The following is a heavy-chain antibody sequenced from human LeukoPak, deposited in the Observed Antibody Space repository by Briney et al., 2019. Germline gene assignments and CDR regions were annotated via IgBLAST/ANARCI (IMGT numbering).Heavy chain of an antibody. CDR1: GFILSNHW. CDR3: ARNNDMDV. Sequence: GGSLRLSCAASGFILSNHWMTWVRQAPGKGPEWVANMNKDGSEEYYVDSVKGRFTIFKDTAKNSLYLQMNNLRVEGTALYYCARNNDMDVWGQGTTVVVSS. CDR2: MNKDGSEE. D-gene: IGHD1/OR15-1a*01. V-gene: IGHV3-7*03. J-gene: IGHJ6*02.